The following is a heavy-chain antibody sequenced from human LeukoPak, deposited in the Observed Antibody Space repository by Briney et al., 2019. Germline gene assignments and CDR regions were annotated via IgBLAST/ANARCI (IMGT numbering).Heavy chain of an antibody. D-gene: IGHD5-12*01. CDR2: IKSKTDGGTT. J-gene: IGHJ4*02. V-gene: IGHV3-15*01. Sequence: SGGSLRLSCAASGFTFSNAWMSWVRQAPGKGLEWVGRIKSKTDGGTTDYAAPVKGRFTISRDDSKNTLYLQMNSLKTEDTAVYYCTTEGGSYSGYDLEGYWGQGTLVTVSS. CDR3: TTEGGSYSGYDLEGY. CDR1: GFTFSNAW.